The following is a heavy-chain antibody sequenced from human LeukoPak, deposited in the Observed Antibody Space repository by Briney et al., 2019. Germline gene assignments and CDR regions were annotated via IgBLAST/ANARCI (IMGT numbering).Heavy chain of an antibody. V-gene: IGHV4-31*03. J-gene: IGHJ3*02. CDR1: GGSISSGGYY. D-gene: IGHD2-21*01. CDR2: IYYSGST. CDR3: ARHAIVVPDAFDI. Sequence: PSQTLSLTCTVSGGSISSGGYYWSWIRQHPGKGLEWIGYIYYSGSTYYNPSLKSRVTISVDTSKNQFSLKLSSVTAADTAVYYCARHAIVVPDAFDIWGQGTMVTVSS.